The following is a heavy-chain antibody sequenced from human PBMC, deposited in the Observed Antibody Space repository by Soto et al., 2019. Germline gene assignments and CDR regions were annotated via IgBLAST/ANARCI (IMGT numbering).Heavy chain of an antibody. D-gene: IGHD1-1*01. V-gene: IGHV3-21*01. CDR3: VRGDNWSDEASDY. Sequence: VGSLRLSCAASRFTCSNYSMYWDRQAPGKGLEWVSSISTSRGYRYYADSVKGRFTISRENAKKSLYLPTNSLRAEDTAVYYCVRGDNWSDEASDYWGQGTLVTVSS. CDR2: ISTSRGYR. J-gene: IGHJ4*02. CDR1: RFTCSNYS.